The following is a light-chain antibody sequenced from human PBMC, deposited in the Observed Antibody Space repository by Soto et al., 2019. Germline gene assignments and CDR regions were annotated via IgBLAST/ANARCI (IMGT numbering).Light chain of an antibody. V-gene: IGKV3D-15*01. J-gene: IGKJ4*01. CDR3: QQYNNWPSLT. CDR2: GAS. CDR1: QSVSSN. Sequence: EIVMTQSPATLSVSPGERATLSCRASQSVSSNLAWYQQKPGQAPRLLIYGASTRATGIPARFSGSGSGTEFTLTISSLQSEACAVYYCQQYNNWPSLTFGGGTKVEIK.